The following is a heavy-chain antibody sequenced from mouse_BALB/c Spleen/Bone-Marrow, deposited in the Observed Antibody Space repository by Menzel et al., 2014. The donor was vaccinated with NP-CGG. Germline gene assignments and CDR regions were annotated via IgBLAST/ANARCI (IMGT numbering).Heavy chain of an antibody. D-gene: IGHD2-2*01. CDR3: ARQGGYAYAMDY. CDR2: ISRGGINA. Sequence: EVKLVESGGGLVKPGGSVKLSCAASGSAFSGYDMFWVRQNPEKRLEGVVDISRGGINACYTDEVKERYAIARDNAKSTVCLQESNLKTRDTDVYYCARQGGYAYAMDYWGQGTSVTVSS. J-gene: IGHJ4*01. CDR1: GSAFSGYD. V-gene: IGHV5-12-1*01.